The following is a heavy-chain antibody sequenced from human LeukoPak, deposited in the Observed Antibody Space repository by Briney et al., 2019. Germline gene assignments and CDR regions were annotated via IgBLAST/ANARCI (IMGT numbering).Heavy chain of an antibody. CDR3: ARDLRPYYDILTGYYTLDY. CDR1: GYSFTSYG. J-gene: IGHJ4*02. Sequence: GASVKVSCKTSGYSFTSYGITWVRQAPGQGLEWMGWISTYNGSTNYAQKFQGRVTMTTDTSTSTAYMELRSLRSDDTAVYYCARDLRPYYDILTGYYTLDYWGQGTLVTVSS. CDR2: ISTYNGST. V-gene: IGHV1-18*01. D-gene: IGHD3-9*01.